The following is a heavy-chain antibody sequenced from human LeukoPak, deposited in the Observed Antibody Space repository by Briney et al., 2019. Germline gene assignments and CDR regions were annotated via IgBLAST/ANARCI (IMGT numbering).Heavy chain of an antibody. CDR2: VSASGRRT. J-gene: IGHJ4*02. CDR1: GFTFSNYG. Sequence: GGSLRLSCAASGFTFSNYGMSWVRQAPGRGLEWVSSVSASGRRTYYAGSVRGRFTISSDSSNNTLYLQMASLRAEDTAAYYCAKDGQIRGAIPHYFESWGQGTLVTLSS. D-gene: IGHD3-10*01. CDR3: AKDGQIRGAIPHYFES. V-gene: IGHV3-23*01.